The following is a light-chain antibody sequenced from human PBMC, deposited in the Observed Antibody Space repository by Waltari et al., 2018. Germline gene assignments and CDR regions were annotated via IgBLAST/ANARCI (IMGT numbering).Light chain of an antibody. CDR2: DAS. CDR3: HQRSNWPLT. V-gene: IGKV3-11*01. Sequence: EIVLTQSPATLSLSPGDTATVSCRASQSVYTYLAWYQHKPGQVPRLLIYDASKRATGLPARFSGSGSGADFTLIISSLEAEDFAVYYCHQRSNWPLTFGGGTKVDIK. CDR1: QSVYTY. J-gene: IGKJ4*01.